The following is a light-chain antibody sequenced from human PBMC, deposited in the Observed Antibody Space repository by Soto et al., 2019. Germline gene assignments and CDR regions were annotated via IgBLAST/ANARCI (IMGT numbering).Light chain of an antibody. CDR1: QSISSY. Sequence: DIQMTQSPSSLSASVGDRVTIACRASQSISSYLSWYQHKPGKAPKLLIYAASSLQSGVPSRFSGSGSGTDFTLTISSLQPEDFATYYCQQSYSTSPYTFGQGTKLEIK. CDR3: QQSYSTSPYT. CDR2: AAS. J-gene: IGKJ2*01. V-gene: IGKV1-39*01.